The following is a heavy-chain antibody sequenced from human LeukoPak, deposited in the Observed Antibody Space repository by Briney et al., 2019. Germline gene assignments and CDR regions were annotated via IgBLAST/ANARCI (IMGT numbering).Heavy chain of an antibody. V-gene: IGHV4-34*01. D-gene: IGHD2-8*01. CDR1: GGSFSGYY. J-gene: IGHJ4*02. CDR3: ARLNLLGYCTHDVCPGGGLPFDY. Sequence: SETLSLTCAVYGGSFSGYYWSWIRQPPGKWLEWIGEINHSGSTNYNPSLKSRVTISVDTSKNQFSLKLSSVTAADTAVYYCARLNLLGYCTHDVCPGGGLPFDYWGQGTLVTVSS. CDR2: INHSGST.